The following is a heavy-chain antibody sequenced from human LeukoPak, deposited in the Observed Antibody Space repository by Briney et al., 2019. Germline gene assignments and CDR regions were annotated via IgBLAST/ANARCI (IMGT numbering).Heavy chain of an antibody. D-gene: IGHD2-15*01. CDR1: GYTFTGYY. CDR2: INPNSGGT. V-gene: IGHV1-2*02. J-gene: IGHJ5*02. Sequence: ASVKVSCKASGYTFTGYYIHWVRQAPGQGLEWMGWINPNSGGTNYAQKFQGRVTMTRDTSISTAYMELSRLTSDYTAVYYCAFLCNCGSCYSYWFDPWGQGTLVTVSS. CDR3: AFLCNCGSCYSYWFDP.